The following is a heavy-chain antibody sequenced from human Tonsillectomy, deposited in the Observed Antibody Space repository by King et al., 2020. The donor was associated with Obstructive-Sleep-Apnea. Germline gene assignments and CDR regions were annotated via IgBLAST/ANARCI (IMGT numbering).Heavy chain of an antibody. CDR2: IYYSGST. V-gene: IGHV4-59*08. CDR3: ARLRRMIVVDAGLVFDY. J-gene: IGHJ4*02. Sequence: VQLQESGPGLVKPSETLSLTCTVSGDSISSNYWSWIRQPPGKGLEWIGYIYYSGSTNYNPSLKSRVTISVDTSKNQFSLKLSSVTAADTAVYYCARLRRMIVVDAGLVFDYWGQGALVTVSS. CDR1: GDSISSNY. D-gene: IGHD3-22*01.